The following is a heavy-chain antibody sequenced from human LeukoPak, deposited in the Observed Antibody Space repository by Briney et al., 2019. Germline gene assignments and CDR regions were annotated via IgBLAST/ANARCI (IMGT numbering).Heavy chain of an antibody. CDR2: INPSGGST. CDR3: AIGVVPAAIFEVFYY. J-gene: IGHJ4*02. V-gene: IGHV1-46*01. Sequence: GASVKVSCKASGYTFTSYYMHWVRQAPGQGLEWMGIINPSGGSTSYAQKFQGRVTMTRDTSTSTVYMELSSLRSEDTAVYYCAIGVVPAAIFEVFYYWGQGTLVTVSS. CDR1: GYTFTSYY. D-gene: IGHD2-2*01.